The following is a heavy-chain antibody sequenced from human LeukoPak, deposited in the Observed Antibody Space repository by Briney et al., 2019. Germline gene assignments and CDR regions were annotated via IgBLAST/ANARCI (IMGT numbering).Heavy chain of an antibody. Sequence: ASVKVSCKASGYTFPSYFMHWVRQAPGQGLEWMGIINPTGGSTTYAQKFQGRVTMTRDTSTSAVYMELSSLRSDDTAVYYCARTAARRFDYWGQGTLVTVSS. D-gene: IGHD6-6*01. CDR1: GYTFPSYF. CDR2: INPTGGST. V-gene: IGHV1-46*01. CDR3: ARTAARRFDY. J-gene: IGHJ4*02.